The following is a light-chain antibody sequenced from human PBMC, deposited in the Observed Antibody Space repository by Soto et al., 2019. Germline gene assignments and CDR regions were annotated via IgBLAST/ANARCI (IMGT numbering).Light chain of an antibody. J-gene: IGKJ1*01. CDR3: QQYNNWPPGKT. Sequence: EIVLTQSPATLSVSPGERATLSCRASQSVSSNLAWYQQKPGQAPRLLIYGASTRAPGIPARFSGSGSGTEFTITISSLQSEDFAVYYCQQYNNWPPGKTFGQGPKVEIK. V-gene: IGKV3-15*01. CDR2: GAS. CDR1: QSVSSN.